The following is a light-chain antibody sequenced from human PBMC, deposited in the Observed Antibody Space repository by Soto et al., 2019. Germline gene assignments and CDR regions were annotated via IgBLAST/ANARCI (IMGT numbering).Light chain of an antibody. Sequence: QSALAQPASVSGSPGQSITISCTGTSSDVGGYNYVSWYQQHPGKAPKLMIYDVSNRPSGVSNRFSGSKSGNTASLTISGLQAEDEADYYCSSYTISSTLGSVVFGGGTKLTVL. CDR2: DVS. J-gene: IGLJ2*01. V-gene: IGLV2-14*01. CDR1: SSDVGGYNY. CDR3: SSYTISSTLGSVV.